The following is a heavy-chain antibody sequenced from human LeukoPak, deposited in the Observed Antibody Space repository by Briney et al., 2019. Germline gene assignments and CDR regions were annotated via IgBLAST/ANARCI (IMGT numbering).Heavy chain of an antibody. V-gene: IGHV4-30-2*01. CDR2: IYQTGST. D-gene: IGHD4-17*01. CDR1: GGSISSGGYS. Sequence: PSQTLSLTCALSGGSISSGGYSWSWIRQPPGKGLEWIGYIYQTGSTYYNPSLKSRVTISVDRSKNQFSLMLTSVTAADTAVYYCARGVTRDWFDPWGQGTLVTVSS. J-gene: IGHJ5*02. CDR3: ARGVTRDWFDP.